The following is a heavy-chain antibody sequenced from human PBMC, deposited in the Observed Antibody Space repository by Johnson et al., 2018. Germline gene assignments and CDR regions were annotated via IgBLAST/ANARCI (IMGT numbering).Heavy chain of an antibody. J-gene: IGHJ6*02. D-gene: IGHD2-8*02. CDR3: ARDIFCSGGTCHFGMDV. V-gene: IGHV3-33*01. Sequence: QVQLVQSGGGVVQPGRSLRLSCAASGFAFSSFGMHWVRQAPGKGLEWVAVIWHDGSNKYYADSVKGRFTISRDTSKNTLHLQMNSLRAEDTAVYYCARDIFCSGGTCHFGMDVWGQGTTVTVSS. CDR2: IWHDGSNK. CDR1: GFAFSSFG.